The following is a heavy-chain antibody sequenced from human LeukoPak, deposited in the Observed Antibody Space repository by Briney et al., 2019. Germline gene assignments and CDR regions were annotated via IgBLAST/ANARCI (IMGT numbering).Heavy chain of an antibody. Sequence: GASVKVSCKASGYTFTSYYMHWVRQAPGQGLEWMGIINPSGGSTSYAQKFQGRATMTRDTSTSTVYMELSSLRSEDTAVYYCARDPRTTGYFDYWGQGTLVTVSS. J-gene: IGHJ4*02. CDR2: INPSGGST. D-gene: IGHD2/OR15-2a*01. V-gene: IGHV1-46*01. CDR3: ARDPRTTGYFDY. CDR1: GYTFTSYY.